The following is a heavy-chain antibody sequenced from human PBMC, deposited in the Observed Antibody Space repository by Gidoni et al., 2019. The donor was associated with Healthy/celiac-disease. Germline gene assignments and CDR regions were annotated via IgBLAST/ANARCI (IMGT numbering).Heavy chain of an antibody. V-gene: IGHV4-31*01. CDR1: GGSISSGGYY. CDR2: IYYSGST. Sequence: QVQLQESGPGLVQPSQTLSLTCTVPGGSISSGGYYWSWIRQHQGKGLEWIGYIYYSGSTYYNPSLKSLVTISVDTSKSQFSLKLSSVTAADTAVYYCARGKGAFDIWGQGTMVTVSS. J-gene: IGHJ3*02. CDR3: ARGKGAFDI.